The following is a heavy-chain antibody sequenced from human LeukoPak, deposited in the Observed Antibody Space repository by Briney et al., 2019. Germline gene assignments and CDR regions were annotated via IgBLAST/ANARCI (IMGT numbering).Heavy chain of an antibody. CDR1: GFTFSNYV. Sequence: SGGSLRLSCSASGFTFSNYVMHWVRQAPGKGLEYVSTISTDGINTRYADSLKGRFTISRDNSKNTLYLQMNSLRAEDTAVYYCAREFEITMVRGVIAPFDYWGQGTLVTVSS. CDR3: AREFEITMVRGVIAPFDY. J-gene: IGHJ4*02. CDR2: ISTDGINT. V-gene: IGHV3-64*04. D-gene: IGHD3-10*01.